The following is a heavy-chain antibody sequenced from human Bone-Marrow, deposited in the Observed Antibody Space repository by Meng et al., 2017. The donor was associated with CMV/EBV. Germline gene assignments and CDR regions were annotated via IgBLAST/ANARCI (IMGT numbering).Heavy chain of an antibody. V-gene: IGHV3-48*04. J-gene: IGHJ4*02. CDR3: ARDSRYCSSTSCPRFDY. CDR2: ISSSSSTI. Sequence: GGSLRLSWAASGFTFSSYSMNWVRQAPGKGLEWVSYISSSSSTIYYADSVKGRFTISRDNAKNSLYLQMNSLRAEDTAVYYCARDSRYCSSTSCPRFDYWGQGTLVTVSS. D-gene: IGHD2-2*01. CDR1: GFTFSSYS.